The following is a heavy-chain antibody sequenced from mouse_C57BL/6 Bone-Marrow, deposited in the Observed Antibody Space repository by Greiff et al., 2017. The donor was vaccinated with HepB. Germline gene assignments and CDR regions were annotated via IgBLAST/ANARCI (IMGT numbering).Heavy chain of an antibody. CDR2: IYPGSGST. D-gene: IGHD2-5*01. V-gene: IGHV1-55*01. J-gene: IGHJ2*01. Sequence: QVQLQQPGAELVKPGASVKMSCKASGYTFTSYWITWVKQRPGQGLEWIGDIYPGSGSTNYNEKFKSKATLTVDKSSSTAYMQLSSLTSEDSAVYYCARQGSNYGYWGQGTTLTVSS. CDR3: ARQGSNYGY. CDR1: GYTFTSYW.